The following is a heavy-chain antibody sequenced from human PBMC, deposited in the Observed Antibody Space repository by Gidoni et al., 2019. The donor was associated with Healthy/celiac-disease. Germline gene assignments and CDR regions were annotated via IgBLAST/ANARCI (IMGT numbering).Heavy chain of an antibody. V-gene: IGHV3-33*08. CDR3: ARDRAPVGYDAFDI. Sequence: VQLVASGSGVVQPGRSLRLSCAAPGFIFGRYGMHWVRRAPGKGLEWVSVIWYDGSNKYYADSVKGRFTISRDKSKNTLYVKMNSLRAEDTAVYYCARDRAPVGYDAFDIWGQGTMVTVSS. D-gene: IGHD3-10*01. CDR1: GFIFGRYG. CDR2: IWYDGSNK. J-gene: IGHJ3*02.